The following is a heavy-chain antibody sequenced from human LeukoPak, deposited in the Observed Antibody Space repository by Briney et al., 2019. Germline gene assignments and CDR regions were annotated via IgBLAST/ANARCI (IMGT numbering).Heavy chain of an antibody. Sequence: TSSETLTLSCSAYGVSCDDYSGRRIRQPPGKGLEWIGEIHPSGILYYNWSLVSRVTISIDTSKSQFSLRLTSVTTADTAFYYMPRSWDRSKECDLCGQGSLVTVSS. D-gene: IGHD6-13*01. CDR2: IHPSGIL. J-gene: IGHJ5*02. CDR1: GVSCDDYS. CDR3: PRSWDRSKECDL. V-gene: IGHV4-34*01.